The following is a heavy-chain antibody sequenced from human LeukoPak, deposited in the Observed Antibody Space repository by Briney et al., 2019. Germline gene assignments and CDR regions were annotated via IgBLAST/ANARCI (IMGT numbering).Heavy chain of an antibody. CDR3: TRDQEGSDY. V-gene: IGHV3-48*01. CDR1: XFXXXXXX. Sequence: GXXXLXXXXXXFXXXXXXXXXVXQAPGKGXEWVSYITRSSSAKFYADSVKGRFTISRDNAENLLYLQMNSLRAEDTAVYYCTRDQEGSDYWGQGTLVTVSS. J-gene: IGHJ4*02. CDR2: ITRSSSAK.